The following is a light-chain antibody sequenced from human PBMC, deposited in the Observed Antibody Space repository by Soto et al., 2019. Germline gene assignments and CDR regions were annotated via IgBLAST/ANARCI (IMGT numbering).Light chain of an antibody. Sequence: QSALTQPASVSGSPGQSITISCTGTSSGVGSYNLVSWYQQHPGKAPKLMIFEGSKRPSGVSNRFSGSKSGITASLTISGLQAEDEAEYYCCSYAAGDSAVFGGGTQLTVL. J-gene: IGLJ7*01. CDR2: EGS. CDR1: SSGVGSYNL. CDR3: CSYAAGDSAV. V-gene: IGLV2-23*01.